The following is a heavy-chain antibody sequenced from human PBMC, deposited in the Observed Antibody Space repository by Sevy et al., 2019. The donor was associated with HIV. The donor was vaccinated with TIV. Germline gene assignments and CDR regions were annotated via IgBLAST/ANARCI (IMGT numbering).Heavy chain of an antibody. CDR1: GFTFSSYW. CDR3: ARDLGFTMVRGVIYYFDY. CDR2: IKQDGSEK. V-gene: IGHV3-7*01. D-gene: IGHD3-10*01. J-gene: IGHJ4*02. Sequence: GGSLRLSCAASGFTFSSYWMSWVRQAPGKGLEWVANIKQDGSEKYYVDSVKGRFTISRDNAKNSLYLQINSLRAEDTAVYYCARDLGFTMVRGVIYYFDYWGQGTLVTVSS.